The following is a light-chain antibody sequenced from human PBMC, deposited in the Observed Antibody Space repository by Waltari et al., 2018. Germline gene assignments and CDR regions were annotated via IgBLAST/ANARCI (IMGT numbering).Light chain of an antibody. V-gene: IGKV3-15*01. CDR2: AAS. CDR1: QSIATN. J-gene: IGKJ5*01. Sequence: EVVMKQCPATLSVSPGERASLSCRASQSIATNVAWYQQKPGQSPRLLVYAASTSAPSIPAKFRGSVSGPELPLTISSLQSEDSAVYYCQQYNRWPPITFGQGTRLEIK. CDR3: QQYNRWPPIT.